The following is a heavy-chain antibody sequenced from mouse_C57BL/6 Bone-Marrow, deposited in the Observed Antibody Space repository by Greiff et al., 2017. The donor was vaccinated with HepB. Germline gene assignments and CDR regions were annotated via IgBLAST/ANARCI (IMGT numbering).Heavy chain of an antibody. J-gene: IGHJ3*01. Sequence: VQLQESGAELARPGASVKMSCKASGYTFTSYTMHWVKQRPGQGLEWIGYINPSSGYTKYNQKFKDKATLTADKSSSTAYMQLSSLTSEDSAVYYCAWGDGSSPFAYWGQGTLVTVSA. CDR2: INPSSGYT. CDR3: AWGDGSSPFAY. CDR1: GYTFTSYT. D-gene: IGHD1-1*01. V-gene: IGHV1-4*01.